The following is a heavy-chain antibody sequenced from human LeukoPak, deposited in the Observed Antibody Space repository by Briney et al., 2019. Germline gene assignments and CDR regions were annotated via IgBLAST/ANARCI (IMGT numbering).Heavy chain of an antibody. V-gene: IGHV1-69*13. CDR1: GGTFSSYA. CDR3: ARDPSGIRRWFDP. D-gene: IGHD3-10*01. J-gene: IGHJ5*02. CDR2: IIPIFGTA. Sequence: ASVKVSCKASGGTFSSYAISWVRQAPGQGLEWMGGIIPIFGTANYAQKFQGRVTITADESTSTAYMGLSSLRSEDTAAYYCARDPSGIRRWFDPWGQGTLVTVSS.